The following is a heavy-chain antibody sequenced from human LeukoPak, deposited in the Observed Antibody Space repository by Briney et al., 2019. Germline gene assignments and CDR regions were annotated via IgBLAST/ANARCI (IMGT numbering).Heavy chain of an antibody. J-gene: IGHJ6*03. CDR3: ARGMRYYDFWSGTPQDYYYYYMDV. CDR2: MNPNSGNA. V-gene: IGHV1-8*03. D-gene: IGHD3-3*01. CDR1: GYTFTSYD. Sequence: ASVKVSCKASGYTFTSYDLNWVRQATGQGLEWMGWMNPNSGNAGYAQKFQGRVTITRNTSISTAYMELSSLRSEDTAVYYCARGMRYYDFWSGTPQDYYYYYMDVWGKGTTVTVSS.